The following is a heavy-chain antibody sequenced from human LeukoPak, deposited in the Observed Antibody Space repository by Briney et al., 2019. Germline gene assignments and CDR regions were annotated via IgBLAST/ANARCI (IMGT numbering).Heavy chain of an antibody. Sequence: GASVKVSCKASGYTFTSYGISWVRQAPGQGLEWMGWISAYNGNTNYAQRLQGRVTMTADTSTSTAYMGLRSLRADDTALYYCAXDGSSSWYYYYYYMDVWGKGTTVTVSS. CDR2: ISAYNGNT. J-gene: IGHJ6*03. D-gene: IGHD6-13*01. CDR3: AXDGSSSWYYYYYYMDV. CDR1: GYTFTSYG. V-gene: IGHV1-18*01.